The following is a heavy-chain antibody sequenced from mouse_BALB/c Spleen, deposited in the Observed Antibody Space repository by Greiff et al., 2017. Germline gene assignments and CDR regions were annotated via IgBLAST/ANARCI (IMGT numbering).Heavy chain of an antibody. CDR1: GFTFSSYT. CDR2: ISSGGSYT. D-gene: IGHD2-1*01. J-gene: IGHJ2*01. V-gene: IGHV5-6-4*01. CDR3: ARKYGNFYYFDY. Sequence: EVMLVESGGGLVKPGGSLKLSCAASGFTFSSYTMSWVRQTPEKRLEWVATISSGGSYTYYPDSVKGRFTISRDNAKNTLYLQMSSLKSEDTAMYYCARKYGNFYYFDYWGQGTTLTVSS.